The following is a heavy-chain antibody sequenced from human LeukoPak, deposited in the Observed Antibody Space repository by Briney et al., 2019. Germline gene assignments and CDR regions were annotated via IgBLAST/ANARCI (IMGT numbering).Heavy chain of an antibody. V-gene: IGHV3-48*01. Sequence: GGSLRLSCAASGFTFSSYSMNWVRQAPGKGLEWVSYISSSSSTIHYADSVKGRFTISRDNAKNSLYLQMNSLRAEDTAVYYCASDYVWGSYRHDYWGQGTLVTVSS. CDR2: ISSSSSTI. CDR1: GFTFSSYS. J-gene: IGHJ4*02. CDR3: ASDYVWGSYRHDY. D-gene: IGHD3-16*02.